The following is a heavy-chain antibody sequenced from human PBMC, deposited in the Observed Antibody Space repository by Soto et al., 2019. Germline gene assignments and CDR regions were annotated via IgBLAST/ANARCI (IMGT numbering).Heavy chain of an antibody. CDR3: ARSTDWVWGQGLLWFGELFFDY. J-gene: IGHJ4*02. Sequence: QVQLVQSGAEVKKPGASVKVSCKASGYTFTSYYMHWVRQAPGQGLEWMGIINPSGGSTSYAQKFQGRVTMTRDTSTSTVYMELISLRSEDTAVYYCARSTDWVWGQGLLWFGELFFDYWGQGTLVTVSS. V-gene: IGHV1-46*01. CDR2: INPSGGST. D-gene: IGHD3-10*01. CDR1: GYTFTSYY.